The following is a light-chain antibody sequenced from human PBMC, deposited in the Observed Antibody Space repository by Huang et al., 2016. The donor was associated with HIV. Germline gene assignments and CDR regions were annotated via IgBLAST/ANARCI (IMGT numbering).Light chain of an antibody. CDR1: QSVTSN. V-gene: IGKV3-15*01. CDR3: QRYDNWPKFT. Sequence: EIVMTQSPATLSVSPGERATLSCRASQSVTSNLAWYQQKPGQAPRLIIYGASTRATGIPARFSGSGSGTEFTLTISSLQSEDFAVYYCQRYDNWPKFTFGPGTKVDIK. J-gene: IGKJ3*01. CDR2: GAS.